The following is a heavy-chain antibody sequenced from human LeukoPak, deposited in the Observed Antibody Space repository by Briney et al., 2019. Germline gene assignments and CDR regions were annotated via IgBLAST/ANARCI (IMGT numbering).Heavy chain of an antibody. CDR1: GFTFSSYS. D-gene: IGHD4-23*01. J-gene: IGHJ4*02. Sequence: NTGGSLRLSCAASGFTFSSYSMNWVRQAPGKGLEWVSSISSSSSYIYYADSVKGRFTISRDNAKNSLYLQMNSLRAEDAAVYYCARDLTVVTWAFDYWGQGTLVTVSS. V-gene: IGHV3-21*01. CDR2: ISSSSSYI. CDR3: ARDLTVVTWAFDY.